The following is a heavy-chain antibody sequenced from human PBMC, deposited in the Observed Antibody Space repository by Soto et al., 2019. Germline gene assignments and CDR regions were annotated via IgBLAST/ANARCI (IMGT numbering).Heavy chain of an antibody. CDR3: ARGHWNDAFDY. J-gene: IGHJ4*02. D-gene: IGHD1-1*01. V-gene: IGHV4-38-2*01. Sequence: SETLSLTCAVSGYSISSGYYWGWIRQPPGKGLEWIGSIYHSGSTYYNPSLKSRVTISVDTSKNQFSLKLSSVTAADTAVYYCARGHWNDAFDYWGQGTLVIVSS. CDR1: GYSISSGYY. CDR2: IYHSGST.